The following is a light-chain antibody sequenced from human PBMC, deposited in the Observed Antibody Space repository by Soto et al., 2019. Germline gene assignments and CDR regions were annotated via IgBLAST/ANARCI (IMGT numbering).Light chain of an antibody. CDR2: DAS. Sequence: EIVLTQSPDTLSLSPGDRATLSCRASQSVSSNYLAWYQQKPGQAPRLLIYDASSRATDISDRFSGSGSGTDITLTIGTLETEDFAVYFWEHYGDSRTFGQGSKVDIK. V-gene: IGKV3-20*01. J-gene: IGKJ1*01. CDR1: QSVSSNY. CDR3: EHYGDSRT.